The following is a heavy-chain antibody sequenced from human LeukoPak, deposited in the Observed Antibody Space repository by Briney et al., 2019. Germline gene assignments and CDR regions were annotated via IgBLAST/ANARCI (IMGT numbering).Heavy chain of an antibody. CDR2: INHSGST. CDR1: GGSFSGYY. CDR3: ARGHGDYEDNWFDP. V-gene: IGHV4-34*01. D-gene: IGHD4-17*01. Sequence: SETLSLTCAVYGGSFSGYYWSWIRQPPGKGLEWLGEINHSGSTNYNPSLKSRVTISVDTSKNQFSLKLSSVTAADTAVYYCARGHGDYEDNWFDPWGQGTLVTVSS. J-gene: IGHJ5*02.